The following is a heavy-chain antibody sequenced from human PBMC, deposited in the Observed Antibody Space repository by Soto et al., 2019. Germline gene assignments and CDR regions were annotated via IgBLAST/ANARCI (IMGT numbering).Heavy chain of an antibody. CDR3: ARDPFPSSSPVSEDY. V-gene: IGHV3-21*01. Sequence: GGSLRLSCAASGFTFSSYSMNWVRQAPGKGLEWVSSISSSSSYIYYADSVKGRFTISRDNAKNSLYLQMNSLRAEDTAVYYCARDPFPSSSPVSEDYWGQGTLVTVSS. J-gene: IGHJ4*02. D-gene: IGHD6-6*01. CDR1: GFTFSSYS. CDR2: ISSSSSYI.